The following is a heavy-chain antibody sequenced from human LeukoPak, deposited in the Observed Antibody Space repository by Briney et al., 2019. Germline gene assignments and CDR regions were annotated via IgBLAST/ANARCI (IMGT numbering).Heavy chain of an antibody. D-gene: IGHD4-17*01. J-gene: IGHJ4*02. Sequence: SETLSLTCTVSDYSINSGYYWGWIRQPPGKGLEWIGSIYLSGSTYYNPSLKSRVTISVDTSKNQFSLKLSSVTAADTAVYYCAGVPTVTFFDYWGQGTLVTVSS. CDR1: DYSINSGYY. CDR3: AGVPTVTFFDY. V-gene: IGHV4-38-2*02. CDR2: IYLSGST.